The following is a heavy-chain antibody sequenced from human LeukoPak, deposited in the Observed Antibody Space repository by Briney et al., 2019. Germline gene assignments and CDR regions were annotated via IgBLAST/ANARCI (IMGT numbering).Heavy chain of an antibody. CDR1: GGSISSYY. Sequence: SETLSLTCTVSGGSISSYYWSWIRQPAGKGLEWIGRIYTCGSTNYNPSLKSRVTMSVDTSKNQFSLKLSSVTAADTAVYYCARDLEGGRYYYYGMDVWGQGTTVTVSS. D-gene: IGHD1-1*01. J-gene: IGHJ6*02. V-gene: IGHV4-4*07. CDR2: IYTCGST. CDR3: ARDLEGGRYYYYGMDV.